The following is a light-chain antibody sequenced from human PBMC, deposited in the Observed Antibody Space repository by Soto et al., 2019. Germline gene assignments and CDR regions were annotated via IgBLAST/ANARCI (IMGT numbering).Light chain of an antibody. V-gene: IGKV1-12*01. CDR3: QQTNNFPRT. Sequence: DIQMTQSPSSVSASVGDSVTITCRASQDIGTWLAWYQQKPGKAHSLLIYTASSLQSGVPSRFSGSGSGTDFTLTSNSLQPEDIATYYCQQTNNFPRTFGQGTKVEVK. CDR2: TAS. J-gene: IGKJ1*01. CDR1: QDIGTW.